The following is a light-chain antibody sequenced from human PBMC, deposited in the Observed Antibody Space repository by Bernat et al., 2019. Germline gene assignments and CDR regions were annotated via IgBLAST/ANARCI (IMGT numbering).Light chain of an antibody. CDR3: SSYTSSSTLV. Sequence: QSALTQPASVSGSPGQSITISCTGTSSDVGGYNYVSWYQQHPGKAPKLMIYDVRNRPTGVSNRFSGSKSGNTASLTISGLQAEDEADYYCSSYTSSSTLVFGPGTKVTVL. CDR2: DVR. J-gene: IGLJ1*01. CDR1: SSDVGGYNY. V-gene: IGLV2-14*03.